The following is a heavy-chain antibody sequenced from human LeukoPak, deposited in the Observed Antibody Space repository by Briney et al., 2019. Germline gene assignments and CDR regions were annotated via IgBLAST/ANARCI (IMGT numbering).Heavy chain of an antibody. J-gene: IGHJ4*02. CDR2: IWHDGSNK. D-gene: IGHD3-22*01. CDR1: GFTFSSYG. V-gene: IGHV3-33*01. CDR3: ARDSDSSGLDY. Sequence: QPVRSLRLSCAASGFTFSSYGMHWVRQAPGKGLEWVAVIWHDGSNKYYADSVKGRFTISRDNSKNTLYLQMNSLRAEDTAVYYCARDSDSSGLDYWGQGTLVTVSS.